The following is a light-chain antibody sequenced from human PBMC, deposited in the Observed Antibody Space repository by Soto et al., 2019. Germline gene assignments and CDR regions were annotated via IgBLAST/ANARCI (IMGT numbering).Light chain of an antibody. CDR2: KAS. Sequence: DIQMTQSPSTLSGSVGDRVTITCRASQTTSSWLAWYQQKPGKAPKLLIYKASTLKSGVPSRFSGSGSGTEFTLTISSLQPEDFATYYCQQYNSYPWTFGQGTKVDI. CDR3: QQYNSYPWT. V-gene: IGKV1-5*03. J-gene: IGKJ1*01. CDR1: QTTSSW.